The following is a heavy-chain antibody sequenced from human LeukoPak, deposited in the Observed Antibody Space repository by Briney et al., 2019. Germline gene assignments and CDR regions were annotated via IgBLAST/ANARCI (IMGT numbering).Heavy chain of an antibody. V-gene: IGHV1-69*06. CDR2: IIPIFGTA. CDR1: GGTFSSFA. D-gene: IGHD6-13*01. Sequence: SVKVSCKASGGTFSSFAISWVRQAPGQGLEWMGGIIPIFGTANYAQKFQGRVTITADKSTSTAYMELSSLRSEDTAVYYCARAQAAAYPFDYWGQGILVTVSS. CDR3: ARAQAAAYPFDY. J-gene: IGHJ4*02.